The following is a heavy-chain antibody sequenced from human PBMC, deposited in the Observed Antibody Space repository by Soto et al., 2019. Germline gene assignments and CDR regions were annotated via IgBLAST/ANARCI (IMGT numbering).Heavy chain of an antibody. Sequence: QVQLQESGPGLVKPSGTLSLTCAVSSGSISSSNWWSWVRQPPGKGLVWIGGIYHSGSTNYTPYLKSRVTISVDKSKNQFSLKLSSVTAADTAVYYCARAGVRFLESKGAGGWPIDYWGQGTLVTVSS. CDR2: IYHSGST. D-gene: IGHD3-3*01. CDR3: ARAGVRFLESKGAGGWPIDY. V-gene: IGHV4-4*02. CDR1: SGSISSSNW. J-gene: IGHJ4*02.